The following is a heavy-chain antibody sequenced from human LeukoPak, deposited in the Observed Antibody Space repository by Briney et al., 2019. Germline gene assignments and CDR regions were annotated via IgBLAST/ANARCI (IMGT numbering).Heavy chain of an antibody. V-gene: IGHV3-21*01. Sequence: GGSLRLSCAASGFTFSSYSMNWVRQAPGKGLEWLSSIGSTGAYIFYADSVKGRFTISRDNAKNSLYLQMNSLRAEDTAIYYCARDRWELVRSVDYWGQGTLVTVSS. D-gene: IGHD1-26*01. CDR2: IGSTGAYI. CDR3: ARDRWELVRSVDY. J-gene: IGHJ4*02. CDR1: GFTFSSYS.